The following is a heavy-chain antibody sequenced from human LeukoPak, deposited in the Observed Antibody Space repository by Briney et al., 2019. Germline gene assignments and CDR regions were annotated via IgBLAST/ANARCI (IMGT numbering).Heavy chain of an antibody. CDR3: AKGGFLDPLDY. J-gene: IGHJ4*02. CDR2: ISGDGGST. Sequence: PGGSLRLSCAASGLTFDHYVMHWVRQAPGKGLEWVSLISGDGGSTYYADSVKGRLTISRDNSKNSLYLQMNSLRAEDTAVYYCAKGGFLDPLDYWGQGTLVTVSS. CDR1: GLTFDHYV. D-gene: IGHD3/OR15-3a*01. V-gene: IGHV3-43*02.